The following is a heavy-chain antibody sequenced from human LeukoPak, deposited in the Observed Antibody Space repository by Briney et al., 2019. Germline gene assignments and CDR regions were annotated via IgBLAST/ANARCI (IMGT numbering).Heavy chain of an antibody. CDR2: MNPNSGNT. CDR3: ARGPVLRFLEWLLPYYFDY. J-gene: IGHJ4*02. Sequence: GASVKVSCKASGYTFTSYDINWVRQATGQGLEWMGWMNPNSGNTGYAQKFQGRVTITRNTSISTAYMELSSLRSEHTAVYYCARGPVLRFLEWLLPYYFDYWGQGTLVTVSS. V-gene: IGHV1-8*03. CDR1: GYTFTSYD. D-gene: IGHD3-3*01.